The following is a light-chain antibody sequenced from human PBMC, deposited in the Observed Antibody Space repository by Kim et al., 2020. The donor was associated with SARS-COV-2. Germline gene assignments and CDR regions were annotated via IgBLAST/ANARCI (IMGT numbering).Light chain of an antibody. CDR1: QSVTSNY. Sequence: EIVLTQSPGTLSLSPGERATLSCRASQSVTSNYLAWYQQKPGQAPRLLIYGASSRATDIPDRFSGSGSGSDFTLTISSLEPEDFAVYYCQHYGSSPLTFGGGTKLEI. CDR2: GAS. CDR3: QHYGSSPLT. V-gene: IGKV3-20*01. J-gene: IGKJ4*01.